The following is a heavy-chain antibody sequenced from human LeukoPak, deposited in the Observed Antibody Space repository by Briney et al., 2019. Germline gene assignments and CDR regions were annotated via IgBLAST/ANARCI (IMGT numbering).Heavy chain of an antibody. CDR2: INHSGST. CDR3: ARGGNDFWSGYYSTRLDY. CDR1: GGSFSGYY. V-gene: IGHV4-34*01. D-gene: IGHD3-3*01. Sequence: PSETLSLTYAVYGGSFSGYYWSWIRQPPGKGLEWIGEINHSGSTNYNPSLKSRVTISVDTSKDQFSLKLSSVTAADTAVYYCARGGNDFWSGYYSTRLDYWGQGTLVTVSS. J-gene: IGHJ4*02.